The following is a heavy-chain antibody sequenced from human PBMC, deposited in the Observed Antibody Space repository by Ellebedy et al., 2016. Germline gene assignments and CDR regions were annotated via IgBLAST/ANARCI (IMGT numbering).Heavy chain of an antibody. CDR3: APRAIAAPK. CDR1: GLNFNTFF. J-gene: IGHJ4*02. D-gene: IGHD6-6*01. CDR2: ISAGSDTT. Sequence: GGSLSLSXTASGLNFNTFFMSWVRQAPGKGLEWVSTISAGSDTTRLADSVKGRFTISRDSSRNTLYLQMNSLRAEDTAVYYCAPRAIAAPKWGQGTLVTVSS. V-gene: IGHV3-23*01.